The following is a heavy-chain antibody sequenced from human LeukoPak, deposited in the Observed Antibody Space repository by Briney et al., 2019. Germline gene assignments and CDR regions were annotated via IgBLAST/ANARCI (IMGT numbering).Heavy chain of an antibody. D-gene: IGHD3-22*01. CDR3: ARTAYYYDSSGYDEAFDI. V-gene: IGHV3-11*01. CDR2: ISRSGSTR. CDR1: GFTFSDYY. J-gene: IGHJ3*02. Sequence: GGSLRLSCAASGFTFSDYYMSWIRQAPGKGLEWVSHISRSGSTRYYADSLKGRFTISRDNAKNSPYLQMNSLRAEDTAVYYCARTAYYYDSSGYDEAFDIWGQGTMVTVSS.